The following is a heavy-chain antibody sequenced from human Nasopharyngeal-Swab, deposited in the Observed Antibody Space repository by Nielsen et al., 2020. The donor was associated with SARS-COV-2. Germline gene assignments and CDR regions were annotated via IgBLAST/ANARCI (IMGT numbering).Heavy chain of an antibody. V-gene: IGHV5-51*01. D-gene: IGHD2-2*01. CDR1: GYSFTSYW. J-gene: IGHJ6*02. CDR3: AAGGYQPPGGYYYYGMDV. CDR2: IYPGDSDT. Sequence: GGSLRLSCKGSGYSFTSYWIGWVRQMPGKGLEWMGIIYPGDSDTRYSPSFQGQVTISADKSISTAYLQWSSLKASDTAMYYCAAGGYQPPGGYYYYGMDVWGQGTTVTVSS.